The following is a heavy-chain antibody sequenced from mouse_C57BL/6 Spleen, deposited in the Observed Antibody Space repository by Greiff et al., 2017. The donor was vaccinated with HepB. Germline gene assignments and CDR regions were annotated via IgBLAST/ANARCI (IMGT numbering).Heavy chain of an antibody. CDR3: ARSPVYYGNWYFDV. CDR2: INPNNGGT. CDR1: GYTFTDYY. V-gene: IGHV1-26*01. D-gene: IGHD2-1*01. Sequence: VQLQQSGPELVKPGASVKISCKASGYTFTDYYMNWVKQSHGKSLEWIGDINPNNGGTSYNQKFKGKATLTVDKSSSTAYMELRSLTSEDSAVYYCARSPVYYGNWYFDVWGTGTTVTVSS. J-gene: IGHJ1*03.